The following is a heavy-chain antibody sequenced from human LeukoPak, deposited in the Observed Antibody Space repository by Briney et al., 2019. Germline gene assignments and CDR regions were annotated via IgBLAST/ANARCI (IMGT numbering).Heavy chain of an antibody. CDR2: INPSGGST. V-gene: IGHV1-46*01. CDR3: AREPIKQLWFRVAGTSDAFDI. CDR1: GYTFTSYY. D-gene: IGHD5-18*01. Sequence: ASVKVSCKASGYTFTSYYMHWVRQAPGQGLEWMGIINPSGGSTSYAQKFQGRVTITTDESTSTAYMELSSLRSEDTAVYYCAREPIKQLWFRVAGTSDAFDIWGQGTMVTVSS. J-gene: IGHJ3*02.